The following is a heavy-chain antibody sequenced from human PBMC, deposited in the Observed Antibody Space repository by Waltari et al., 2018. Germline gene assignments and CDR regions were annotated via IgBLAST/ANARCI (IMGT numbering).Heavy chain of an antibody. D-gene: IGHD2-15*01. CDR3: ARDRGRGLYLDS. V-gene: IGHV4-4*02. CDR2: VHRSGRT. J-gene: IGHJ4*02. CDR1: GHSLSGNYS. Sequence: QVQLQESGPGLVKPSGTLSLTSGVAGHSLSGNYSWSWVRRPPGKGLEWIGQVHRSGRTKYSPSLEGRDTVSIDTFNSQFSLEVTSATAADTALYFCARDRGRGLYLDSWGRGILVTVSP.